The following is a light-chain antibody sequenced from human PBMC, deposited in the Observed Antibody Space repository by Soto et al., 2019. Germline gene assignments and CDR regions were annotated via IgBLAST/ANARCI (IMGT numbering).Light chain of an antibody. Sequence: DIQMTQSPSTLSASVGDKVTITCRASQSISSWLAWYQQKPGKAPKLLIYKASTLESGVPSRFSGNGSETDFTLTISSLQPDDIGTYYCQQYSSYPYTFGQGTRLEIK. CDR2: KAS. V-gene: IGKV1-5*03. CDR3: QQYSSYPYT. J-gene: IGKJ5*01. CDR1: QSISSW.